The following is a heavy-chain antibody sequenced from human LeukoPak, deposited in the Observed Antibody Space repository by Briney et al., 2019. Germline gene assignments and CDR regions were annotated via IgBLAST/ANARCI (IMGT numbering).Heavy chain of an antibody. CDR2: IKQDGSEK. J-gene: IGHJ4*02. Sequence: PGGSLRLFCAASGFTFSSYSMNWVRQAPGKGLGWVANIKQDGSEKYYVDSVKGRFTISRDNAKNSLYLQMNSLRAEDTAMYYCARDSAGNDYWGQGTLVTVSS. CDR1: GFTFSSYS. V-gene: IGHV3-7*01. CDR3: ARDSAGNDY. D-gene: IGHD6-13*01.